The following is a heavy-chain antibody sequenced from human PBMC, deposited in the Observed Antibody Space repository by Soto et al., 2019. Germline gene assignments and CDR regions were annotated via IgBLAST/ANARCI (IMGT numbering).Heavy chain of an antibody. D-gene: IGHD2-15*01. Sequence: PGGSLRLSCVASGSSSDPFTMHWVRELPGKGLEWVAGLSWDRSTVAYADSVQDRFTISRDHAKNSVDLLMDSLRPDDTALYFCAVSSPDIVVLPSSIYFTSWGPGTQVTVS. CDR1: GSSSDPFT. CDR2: LSWDRSTV. J-gene: IGHJ4*02. V-gene: IGHV3-9*02. CDR3: AVSSPDIVVLPSSIYFTS.